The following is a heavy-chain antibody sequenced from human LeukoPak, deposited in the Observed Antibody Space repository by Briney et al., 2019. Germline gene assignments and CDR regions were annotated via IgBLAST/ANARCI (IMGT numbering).Heavy chain of an antibody. V-gene: IGHV4-61*02. D-gene: IGHD2-15*01. CDR2: IYTSGST. CDR3: ARDPMVGGRRFDP. Sequence: PSETLSLTCTVSGGSISSGSYYWSWIRQPAGKGLEWIGRIYTSGSTNYNPSLKSRVTISVDTSKNQFSLKLSSVTAADTAVYYCARDPMVGGRRFDPWGQGTLVTVSS. CDR1: GGSISSGSYY. J-gene: IGHJ5*02.